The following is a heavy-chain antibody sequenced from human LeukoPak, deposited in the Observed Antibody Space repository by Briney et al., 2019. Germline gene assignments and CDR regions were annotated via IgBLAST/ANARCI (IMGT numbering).Heavy chain of an antibody. J-gene: IGHJ6*02. Sequence: GGSLGLSCAASGFTFSSYAMHWVRQAPGKGLEWVAVISYDGSNKYYADSVKGRFTISRDNSKNTLYLQMNSLRAEDTAVYYCAKDTTVTAYYYYYYGMDVWGQGTTVTVSS. CDR2: ISYDGSNK. V-gene: IGHV3-30-3*01. CDR3: AKDTTVTAYYYYYYGMDV. D-gene: IGHD4-17*01. CDR1: GFTFSSYA.